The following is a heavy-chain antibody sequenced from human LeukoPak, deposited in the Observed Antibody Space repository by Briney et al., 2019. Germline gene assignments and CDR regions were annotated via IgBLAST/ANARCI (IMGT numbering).Heavy chain of an antibody. CDR1: GGSISSYY. CDR2: IYYSGST. Sequence: SETLSLTCTVSGGSISSYYWSWIRQPPGKGLEWIGYIYYSGSTNYNPSLKSRVTISVDTSKNQFSLKLSSVTAADTAVYYCASLSTVVTRSDYWGQGTLVTVSS. J-gene: IGHJ4*02. CDR3: ASLSTVVTRSDY. D-gene: IGHD4-23*01. V-gene: IGHV4-59*08.